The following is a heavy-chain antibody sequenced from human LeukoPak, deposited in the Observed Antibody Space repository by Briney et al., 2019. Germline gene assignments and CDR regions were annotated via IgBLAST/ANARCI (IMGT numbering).Heavy chain of an antibody. CDR3: ARGLGYCSGGSCYVSWFDP. V-gene: IGHV4-31*03. J-gene: IGHJ5*02. CDR2: IYYSGST. D-gene: IGHD2-15*01. Sequence: SSETLSLTCTVSGGSISSGGYYWSWIRQHPGKGLEWIGYIYYSGSTYYNPSLKSRVTISVDTSKNQFSLKLSSVTAADTAVYYCARGLGYCSGGSCYVSWFDPSGQGTLVTVSS. CDR1: GGSISSGGYY.